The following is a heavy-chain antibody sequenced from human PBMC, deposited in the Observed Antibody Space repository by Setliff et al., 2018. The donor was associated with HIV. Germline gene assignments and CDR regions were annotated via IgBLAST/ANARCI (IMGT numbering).Heavy chain of an antibody. J-gene: IGHJ4*02. V-gene: IGHV3-7*01. CDR3: ARVLGDSSSSGY. D-gene: IGHD6-6*01. CDR2: IKQDGSEQ. Sequence: GGSLRLSCAASGFTFDDYTMHWVRQAPGKGLEWVANIKQDGSEQFYVDSVKGRFTISRDNAKNSLYLQMNSLRAEDTAVYYCARVLGDSSSSGYWGQGTLVTVSS. CDR1: GFTFDDYT.